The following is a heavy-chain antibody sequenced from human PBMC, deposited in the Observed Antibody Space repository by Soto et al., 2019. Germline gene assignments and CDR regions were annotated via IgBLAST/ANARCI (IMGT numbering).Heavy chain of an antibody. CDR2: VSPNGQGI. CDR1: GFTLSYYG. CDR3: AKDSNKYSSSLRGRYFDY. J-gene: IGHJ4*02. D-gene: IGHD4-4*01. V-gene: IGHV3-23*01. Sequence: EVQLLESGGGLVQPGGSLRLSCAASGFTLSYYGMSWVRQAPGKGLEWVSAVSPNGQGIYYADSVRGRFTISRDISKNTLLLQMNSLGAEDTAVYYCAKDSNKYSSSLRGRYFDYWGQGIGVTVSS.